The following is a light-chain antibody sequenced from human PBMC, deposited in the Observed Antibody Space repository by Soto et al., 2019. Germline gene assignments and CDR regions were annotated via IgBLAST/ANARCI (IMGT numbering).Light chain of an antibody. J-gene: IGKJ5*01. CDR1: QSVSSN. V-gene: IGKV3-15*01. CDR3: QQRSNWPPIT. Sequence: IGMTQSPATLSVSPGETATVSCRASQSVSSNLAWYQQKPAQAPRLLIYGASTRATGIPARFSGSGSGTDFTLTISSLEPEDFAVYYCQQRSNWPPITFGQGTRLEIK. CDR2: GAS.